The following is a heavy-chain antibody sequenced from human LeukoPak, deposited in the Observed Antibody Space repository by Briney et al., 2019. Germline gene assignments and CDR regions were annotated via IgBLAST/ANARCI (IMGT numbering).Heavy chain of an antibody. CDR3: ARDRGGCPDY. Sequence: PSETLSLTCTVSGYSISSGYYWGWIRQPPGRGLEWIGSIYHSGSTYYNPSLKSRVTISVDTSKNQFSLKLSSVTAADTAVYYCARDRGGCPDYWGQGTLVTVSS. D-gene: IGHD4-23*01. CDR2: IYHSGST. V-gene: IGHV4-38-2*02. CDR1: GYSISSGYY. J-gene: IGHJ4*02.